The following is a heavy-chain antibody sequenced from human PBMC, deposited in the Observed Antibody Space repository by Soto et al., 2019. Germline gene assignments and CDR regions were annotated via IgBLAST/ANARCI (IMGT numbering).Heavy chain of an antibody. CDR1: GGTFSSYA. CDR2: IIPIFGTA. J-gene: IGHJ4*02. D-gene: IGHD6-6*01. CDR3: ARQVRSIATLQ. V-gene: IGHV1-69*13. Sequence: WASVKVSCKASGGTFSSYAISWVRQAPGQGLEWMGGIIPIFGTANYAQKFQGRVTITADESTSTAYMELSSLRSEDTAVYYCARQVRSIATLQWGQGTLVTVSS.